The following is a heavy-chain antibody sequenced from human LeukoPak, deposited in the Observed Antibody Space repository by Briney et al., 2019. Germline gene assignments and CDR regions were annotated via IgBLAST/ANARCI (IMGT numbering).Heavy chain of an antibody. CDR3: ARVDDFWSPKDYYYYMDV. V-gene: IGHV1-18*01. D-gene: IGHD3-3*01. Sequence: ASVKVSCKASGYTFTSYGISWVRQAPGQGLEWMGWISAYNGNTNYAQKLQGRVTMTTDTSTSTAYMELRSLRSDDTAVYYCARVDDFWSPKDYYYYMDVWGKGTTVTVPS. J-gene: IGHJ6*03. CDR2: ISAYNGNT. CDR1: GYTFTSYG.